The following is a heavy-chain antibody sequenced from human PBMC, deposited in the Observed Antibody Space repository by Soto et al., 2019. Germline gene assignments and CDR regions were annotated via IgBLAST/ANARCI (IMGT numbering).Heavy chain of an antibody. Sequence: GGSLRLSCAASGFTFSNAWMSWVRQAPGKGLEWVGRIKSKTDGGTTDYAAPVKGRFTISRDDSKNTLYLQMNSLKTEDTAVYYCTTVWIAVAGTGNDYWGQGTLVTVSS. CDR3: TTVWIAVAGTGNDY. V-gene: IGHV3-15*01. CDR2: IKSKTDGGTT. CDR1: GFTFSNAW. J-gene: IGHJ4*02. D-gene: IGHD6-19*01.